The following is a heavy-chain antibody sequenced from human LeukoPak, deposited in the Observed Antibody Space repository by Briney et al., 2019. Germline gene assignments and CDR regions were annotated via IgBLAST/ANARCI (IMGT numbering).Heavy chain of an antibody. Sequence: GGPLRLSCAASGFTFSSYAMSWVRQAPGKGLEWVSAISGSGGSTYYADSVKGRFTISRDNSKNTLYLQMNSLRAEDTAVYYRAKWSHYYDSSGYTKAHDYWGQGTLVTVSS. D-gene: IGHD3-22*01. V-gene: IGHV3-23*01. CDR2: ISGSGGST. J-gene: IGHJ4*02. CDR3: AKWSHYYDSSGYTKAHDY. CDR1: GFTFSSYA.